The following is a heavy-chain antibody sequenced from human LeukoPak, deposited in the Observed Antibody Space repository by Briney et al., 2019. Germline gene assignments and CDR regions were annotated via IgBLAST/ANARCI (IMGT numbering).Heavy chain of an antibody. D-gene: IGHD3-3*01. CDR1: GGSFSGYY. V-gene: IGHV4-34*01. Sequence: SETLSLTCAVYGGSFSGYYWSWIRQPPGKGLEWIGEINHSGSTNYNPSLKSRVTISVDTSKYQFSLKLSSVTAADTAVYYCARRGVMTIFGVVTPGAFDIWGQGTMVTVSS. CDR2: INHSGST. CDR3: ARRGVMTIFGVVTPGAFDI. J-gene: IGHJ3*02.